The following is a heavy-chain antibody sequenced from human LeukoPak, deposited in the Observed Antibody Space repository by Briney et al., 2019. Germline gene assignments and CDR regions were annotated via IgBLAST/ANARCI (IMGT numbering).Heavy chain of an antibody. CDR2: IRQAGSAK. CDR1: GFIHSNYC. Sequence: GGSLRLFCSASGFIHSNYCQPWVRQAPGKGLEWVANIRQAGSAKYFVDAVTGRFTISRDNAKKSLYLQMNSMRAEYTAVYFCARDMIILQSWGQGTLVTVSS. V-gene: IGHV3-7*04. D-gene: IGHD3-16*01. CDR3: ARDMIILQS. J-gene: IGHJ5*02.